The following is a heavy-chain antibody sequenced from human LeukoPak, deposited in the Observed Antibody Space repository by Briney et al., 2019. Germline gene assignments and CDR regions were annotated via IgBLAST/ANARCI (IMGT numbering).Heavy chain of an antibody. D-gene: IGHD6-13*01. CDR1: GGSISSSSYY. CDR3: ARDRDSSTWYSYFDY. V-gene: IGHV4-39*07. J-gene: IGHJ4*02. Sequence: SETLSLTCTVSGGSISSSSYYWGWIRQPPGKGLEWIRSIYYSGSTYYNPSLKSRVTISVDGSKNQFSLKLSSVTAADTAVYYCARDRDSSTWYSYFDYWGQGTLVTVSS. CDR2: IYYSGST.